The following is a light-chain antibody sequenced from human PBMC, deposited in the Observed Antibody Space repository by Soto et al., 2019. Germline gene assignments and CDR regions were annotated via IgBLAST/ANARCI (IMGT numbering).Light chain of an antibody. CDR1: SSDVGAYNH. Sequence: QSALTQPRSVSGSPGQSVTISCTGTSSDVGAYNHVSWYQQHPGKAPKLMIYDVSKRLSGVPDRFSGSKSGNTASLTISGLQAEDEADYYCCSHAGSSVVFGTGTKLTVL. CDR2: DVS. V-gene: IGLV2-11*01. J-gene: IGLJ1*01. CDR3: CSHAGSSVV.